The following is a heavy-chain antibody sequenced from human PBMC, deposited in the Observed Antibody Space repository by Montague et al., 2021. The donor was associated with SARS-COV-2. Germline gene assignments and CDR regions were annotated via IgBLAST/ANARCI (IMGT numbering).Heavy chain of an antibody. Sequence: SVKVSCKASGYSLNEVPIYWVRQAPGEGLEWMGSFDPEHGETLYTQKFQGRVTMTEDPSTETAYLELSNLISDDTATYYCATESILGVVIYAFAFWGQGTLVTVSS. CDR1: GYSLNEVP. V-gene: IGHV1-24*01. CDR2: FDPEHGET. CDR3: ATESILGVVIYAFAF. J-gene: IGHJ3*01. D-gene: IGHD3-3*02.